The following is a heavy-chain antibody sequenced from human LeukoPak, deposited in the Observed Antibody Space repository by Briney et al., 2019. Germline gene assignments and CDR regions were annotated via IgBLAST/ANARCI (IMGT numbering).Heavy chain of an antibody. J-gene: IGHJ4*02. CDR2: ISGSGGST. Sequence: GGSLRLSCAASGFTFSSYAMSWVRQAPGKGREWVSAISGSGGSTYYADSVKGRFTISRDNSKNTLYLQMNSLRAEDTAVYYCAKTVLRFLEWSPDQDYWGQGTLVTVSS. CDR1: GFTFSSYA. V-gene: IGHV3-23*01. D-gene: IGHD3-3*01. CDR3: AKTVLRFLEWSPDQDY.